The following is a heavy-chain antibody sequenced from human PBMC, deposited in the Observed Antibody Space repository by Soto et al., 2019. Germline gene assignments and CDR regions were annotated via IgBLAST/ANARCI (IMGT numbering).Heavy chain of an antibody. CDR3: ARAMITYYDFWSGYRGRNYYYYYGMDV. J-gene: IGHJ6*02. D-gene: IGHD3-3*01. CDR2: IWYDGSNK. V-gene: IGHV3-33*01. CDR1: GFTFSSYG. Sequence: GGCLRLSWAAAGFTFSSYGMHWVRQAPGKGLEWVAVIWYDGSNKHYADSVKGRFTISRDNSKNTLYLQMNSLRAEDTAVYYCARAMITYYDFWSGYRGRNYYYYYGMDVWGQGTTVAVSS.